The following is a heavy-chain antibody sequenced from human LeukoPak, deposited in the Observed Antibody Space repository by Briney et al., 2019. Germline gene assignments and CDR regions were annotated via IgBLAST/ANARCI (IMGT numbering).Heavy chain of an antibody. V-gene: IGHV3-15*01. J-gene: IGHJ4*02. CDR3: TTLGAFDY. D-gene: IGHD3-16*01. CDR2: IKSKTFGGTT. Sequence: GGSLRLSCAASGFTFSSYSMNWVRQAPGKGLEWVGRIKSKTFGGTTDYAAPVKGRFTISRDDSKNTLYLHMNTLKTEDTAIYYCTTLGAFDYWGQGTLVTVSS. CDR1: GFTFSSYS.